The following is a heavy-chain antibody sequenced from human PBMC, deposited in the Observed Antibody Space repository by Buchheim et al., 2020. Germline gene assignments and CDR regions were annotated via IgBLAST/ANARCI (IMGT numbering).Heavy chain of an antibody. D-gene: IGHD1-26*01. CDR1: GFVFSDYY. V-gene: IGHV3-11*01. Sequence: QVQLVESGGALVKPGGSLRLSCAASGFVFSDYYMTWTRQAPGKGLEWVSYVSSTSKTIYYADSVKGRFAISRDNDDNSLFLQMNRLRADDTAVYYCARVRLTSWGAFDYWGQGT. CDR2: VSSTSKTI. J-gene: IGHJ4*02. CDR3: ARVRLTSWGAFDY.